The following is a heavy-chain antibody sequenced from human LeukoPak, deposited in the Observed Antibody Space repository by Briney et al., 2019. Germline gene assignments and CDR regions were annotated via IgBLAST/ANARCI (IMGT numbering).Heavy chain of an antibody. CDR3: ARETRGDFGTPGPLDY. CDR1: GYTFTSYD. CDR2: INPSGGST. D-gene: IGHD3/OR15-3a*01. J-gene: IGHJ4*02. V-gene: IGHV1-46*01. Sequence: ASVKVSCNASGYTFTSYDMHWVRQAPGQGLEWMGIINPSGGSTSYAQKFQGRVTMTRDTSTSTVYMELSSLRSEDTAVYYCARETRGDFGTPGPLDYWGQGTLVTVSS.